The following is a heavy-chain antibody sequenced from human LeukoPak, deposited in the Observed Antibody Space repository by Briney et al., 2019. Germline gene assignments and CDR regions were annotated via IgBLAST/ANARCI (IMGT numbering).Heavy chain of an antibody. J-gene: IGHJ3*02. CDR1: GYTFTSYD. D-gene: IGHD1-14*01. CDR3: ARIKNHGEDDAFDI. CDR2: MNPNSGNT. V-gene: IGHV1-8*01. Sequence: VASVKVSCKASGYTFTSYDINWVRQATGQGLEWMGWMNPNSGNTGYAQKFQGRVTMTRNTSISTAYMELSRLRSDDKAVYYCARIKNHGEDDAFDIWGQGTMVTVSS.